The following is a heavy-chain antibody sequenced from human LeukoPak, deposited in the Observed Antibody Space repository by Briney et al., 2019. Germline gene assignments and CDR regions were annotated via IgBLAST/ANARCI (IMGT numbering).Heavy chain of an antibody. Sequence: GGSLRLSCAASGFTFSSYEMNWVRQAPGKGLEWVSYISSSGSTMYYADSVKGRFTISRDNAKNSLYLQMNSLRAEDTAVYYCAREPTYSSSWHTSCDYWGQGTLVTVSS. CDR2: ISSSGSTM. CDR3: AREPTYSSSWHTSCDY. CDR1: GFTFSSYE. J-gene: IGHJ4*02. V-gene: IGHV3-48*03. D-gene: IGHD6-13*01.